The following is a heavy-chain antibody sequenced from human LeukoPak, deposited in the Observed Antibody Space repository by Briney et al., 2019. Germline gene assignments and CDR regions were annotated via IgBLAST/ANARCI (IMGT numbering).Heavy chain of an antibody. D-gene: IGHD7-27*01. V-gene: IGHV1-69*04. CDR3: ARDWVGVLADYWGHNWFDP. J-gene: IGHJ5*02. CDR1: GGTFSSYA. Sequence: ASVKVSCKASGGTFSSYAISWVRQAPGQGLEWMGRIIPIFGIANYAQKFQGRVTITADKSTSTAYMELSSLRSEDTAVYSCARDWVGVLADYWGHNWFDPWGQGTLVTVSS. CDR2: IIPIFGIA.